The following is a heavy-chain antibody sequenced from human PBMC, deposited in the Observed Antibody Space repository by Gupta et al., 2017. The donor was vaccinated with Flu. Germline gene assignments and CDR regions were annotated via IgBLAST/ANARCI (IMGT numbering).Heavy chain of an antibody. CDR2: IYYSGRT. V-gene: IGHV4-39*01. D-gene: IGHD3-10*01. Sequence: QLQLQESGPGLVKPSETLSLTCTVSGGSISSSSYYWGWIRQPPGKGLEWIGSIYYSGRTYYNPSLKSRVTISVDTSKNQFSLKLSSVTAADTAVYYCARQRVRGVMGLFDYWGQGTLVTVSS. CDR1: GGSISSSSYY. CDR3: ARQRVRGVMGLFDY. J-gene: IGHJ4*02.